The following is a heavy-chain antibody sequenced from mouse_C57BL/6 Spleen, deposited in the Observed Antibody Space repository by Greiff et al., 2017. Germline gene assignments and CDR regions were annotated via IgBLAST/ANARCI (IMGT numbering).Heavy chain of an antibody. V-gene: IGHV1-18*01. CDR3: ASFPYDGYLRFAY. CDR1: GYTFTDYN. CDR2: INPNNGGT. J-gene: IGHJ3*01. D-gene: IGHD2-3*01. Sequence: EVQLQQSGPELVKPGASVKIPCKASGYTFTDYNMDWVKQSHGKSLEWIGDINPNNGGTIYNQKFKGKATLTVDKSSSTAYMELRSLTSEDTAVYYCASFPYDGYLRFAYWGQGTLVTVSA.